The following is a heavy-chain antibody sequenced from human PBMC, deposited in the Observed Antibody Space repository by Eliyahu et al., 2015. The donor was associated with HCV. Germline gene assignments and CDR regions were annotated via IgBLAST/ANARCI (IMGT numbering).Heavy chain of an antibody. D-gene: IGHD2-8*01. CDR3: ACTRLGY. J-gene: IGHJ4*02. CDR1: GFTFSSYW. V-gene: IGHV3-7*01. CDR2: IKQDGSEK. Sequence: EVQLVESGGGLVQPGGSLRLSCXASGFTFSSYWMSWVRQAPGKGLEWVANIKQDGSEKYYVDSVKGRFTISRDNAKNSLYLQMNSLRAEDTAVYYCACTRLGYWGQGTLVTVSS.